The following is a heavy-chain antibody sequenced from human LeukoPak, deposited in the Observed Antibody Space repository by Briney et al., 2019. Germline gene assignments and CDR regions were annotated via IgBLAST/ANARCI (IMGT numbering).Heavy chain of an antibody. J-gene: IGHJ4*02. V-gene: IGHV3-9*01. Sequence: GGSLRLSSAASGFTFDDYAMHWVRHAPGKGLEWVSGISWNSGSIGYADSVKGRFTISRDNAKNSLYLQMNSLRAEDTALYYCAKIAVAGTYFDYWGQGTLVTVSS. CDR2: ISWNSGSI. CDR3: AKIAVAGTYFDY. CDR1: GFTFDDYA. D-gene: IGHD6-19*01.